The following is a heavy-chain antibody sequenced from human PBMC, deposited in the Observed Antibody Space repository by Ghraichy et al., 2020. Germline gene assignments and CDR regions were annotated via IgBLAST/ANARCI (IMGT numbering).Heavy chain of an antibody. V-gene: IGHV4-34*01. CDR2: INHSGST. CDR1: GGSFSGYY. J-gene: IGHJ4*02. Sequence: SETLSLTCAVYGGSFSGYYWSWIRQPPGKGLEWIGEINHSGSTNYNPSLKSRVTISVDTSKNQFSLKLSSVTAADTAVYYCARGTVPDLYYDIQPHRGAFDYWGQGTLVTVSS. CDR3: ARGTVPDLYYDIQPHRGAFDY. D-gene: IGHD3-9*01.